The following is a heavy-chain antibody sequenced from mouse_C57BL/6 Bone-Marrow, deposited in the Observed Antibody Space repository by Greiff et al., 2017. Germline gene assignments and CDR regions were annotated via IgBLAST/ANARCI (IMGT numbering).Heavy chain of an antibody. D-gene: IGHD2-4*01. J-gene: IGHJ4*01. CDR2: IWSGGST. Sequence: QVQLKESGPGLVQPSQSLSITCTVSGFSLTSYGVHWVRQPPGKGLEWLGVIWSGGSTDYNAAFISRLSISKDNSKSQVFFKMNSLQADDTAIYYCAKKKGDYDDAMDYWGQGTSVTVSS. CDR1: GFSLTSYG. V-gene: IGHV2-4*01. CDR3: AKKKGDYDDAMDY.